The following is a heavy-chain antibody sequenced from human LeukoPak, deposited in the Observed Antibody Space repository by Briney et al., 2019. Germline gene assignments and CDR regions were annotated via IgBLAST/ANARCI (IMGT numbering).Heavy chain of an antibody. CDR2: IYSSGNT. CDR3: ARGQGRDGYNGILEY. V-gene: IGHV4-59*12. CDR1: GDSISTYY. D-gene: IGHD5-24*01. J-gene: IGHJ4*02. Sequence: SETLSLTCSFSGDSISTYYWSWIRQSPGKGLEWIGHIYSSGNTDYNSSLKSRVTISVDTSKSQFSLKLRSVTAADTAVFYCARGQGRDGYNGILEYWGQGALVTVSS.